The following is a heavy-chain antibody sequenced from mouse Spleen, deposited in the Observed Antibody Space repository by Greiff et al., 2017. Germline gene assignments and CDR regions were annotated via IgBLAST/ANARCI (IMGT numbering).Heavy chain of an antibody. D-gene: IGHD2-4*01. J-gene: IGHJ1*01. CDR1: GYTFTDYE. CDR3: TTVYDYDRYWYFDV. V-gene: IGHV1-15*01. CDR2: IDPETGGT. Sequence: VQLQQSRAELVRPGASVTLSCKASGYTFTDYEMHWVKQTPVHGLEWIGAIDPETGGTAYNQKFKGKAILTADKSSSTAYMELRSLTSEDSAVYYCTTVYDYDRYWYFDVWGAGTTVTVSS.